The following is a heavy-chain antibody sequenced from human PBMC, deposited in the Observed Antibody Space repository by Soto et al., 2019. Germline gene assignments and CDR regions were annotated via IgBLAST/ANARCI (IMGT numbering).Heavy chain of an antibody. CDR2: ILPILDKT. V-gene: IGHV1-69*10. CDR3: ARGGYYGSGSSPLDY. Sequence: GASVKVSCKASGGTAYSYVVSWVRQAPGQGLEWMGGILPILDKTNYAQKFQGRVTISAGESTRTVYMELSSLRSEDTAVYYCARGGYYGSGSSPLDYWGQGTLVTVSS. CDR1: GGTAYSYV. J-gene: IGHJ4*02. D-gene: IGHD3-10*01.